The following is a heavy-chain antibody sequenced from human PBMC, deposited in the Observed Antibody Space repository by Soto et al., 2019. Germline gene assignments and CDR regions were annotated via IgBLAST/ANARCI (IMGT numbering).Heavy chain of an antibody. V-gene: IGHV1-69*02. CDR2: IIPILGIA. CDR1: GGTFSSYT. Sequence: QVQLVQSGAEVKKPGSSVKVSCKASGGTFSSYTISWVRQAPGQGLEWMGRIIPILGIANYAQKFQGRVTITADKSTSTAYMELSSLRSEDTAVYYCARACSGSSCSGNYWGQGTLVTVSS. J-gene: IGHJ4*02. D-gene: IGHD2-15*01. CDR3: ARACSGSSCSGNY.